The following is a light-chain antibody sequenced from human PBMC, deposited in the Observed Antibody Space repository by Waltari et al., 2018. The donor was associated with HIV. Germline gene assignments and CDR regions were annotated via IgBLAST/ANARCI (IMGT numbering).Light chain of an antibody. Sequence: QPALTQPPSASGSPGHPVTIPCTGTSSDVGGYNEVSWYQQHPGKAPKLMIYEVSKRPSGVPDRFSGSKSGNTASLTVSGLQVEDEADYYCSAYAGSSNVLFGGGTKLTVL. V-gene: IGLV2-8*01. CDR1: SSDVGGYNE. J-gene: IGLJ2*01. CDR3: SAYAGSSNVL. CDR2: EVS.